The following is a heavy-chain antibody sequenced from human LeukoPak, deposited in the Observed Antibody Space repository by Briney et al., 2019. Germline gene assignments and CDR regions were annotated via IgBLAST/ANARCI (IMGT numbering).Heavy chain of an antibody. D-gene: IGHD1/OR15-1a*01. Sequence: PSETLSLTCTVSGGSISSSSYYWGWIRQPPGKGLEWIGSIYYSGSTYYNPSLKSRVTISVDTSKNQFSLKLSSVTAADTAVYYCARLNVEQWRNTMDYWGQGTLVTVSS. V-gene: IGHV4-39*01. CDR2: IYYSGST. CDR3: ARLNVEQWRNTMDY. CDR1: GGSISSSSYY. J-gene: IGHJ4*02.